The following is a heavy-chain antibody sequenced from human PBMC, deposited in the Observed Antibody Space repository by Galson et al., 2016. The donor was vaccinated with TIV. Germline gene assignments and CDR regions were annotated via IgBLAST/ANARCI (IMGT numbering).Heavy chain of an antibody. Sequence: SETLSLTCTVSGYSISSGYYWGWIRQPPGKGLEWIGNIYYSGSTYYNPSLKSRVTISVDTSKNQFSLKLSSVTAADTAVYYCARSGYGDFLSLRYFDYWGQGTLVTVSS. CDR3: ARSGYGDFLSLRYFDY. J-gene: IGHJ4*02. CDR1: GYSISSGYY. V-gene: IGHV4-38-2*02. CDR2: IYYSGST. D-gene: IGHD4-17*01.